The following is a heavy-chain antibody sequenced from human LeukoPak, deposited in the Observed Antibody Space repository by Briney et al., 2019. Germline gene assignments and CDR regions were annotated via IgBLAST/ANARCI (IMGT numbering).Heavy chain of an antibody. V-gene: IGHV1-8*03. D-gene: IGHD6-13*01. Sequence: GASVKVSCKASGYTFTSHDINWVRQATGQGLEWMGWMNPNSGNTGYAQKFQGRVTITRNTSISTAYMELSSLRSEDTAVYYCARGLYSSKAGPVYWGQGTLVTVSS. J-gene: IGHJ4*02. CDR3: ARGLYSSKAGPVY. CDR2: MNPNSGNT. CDR1: GYTFTSHD.